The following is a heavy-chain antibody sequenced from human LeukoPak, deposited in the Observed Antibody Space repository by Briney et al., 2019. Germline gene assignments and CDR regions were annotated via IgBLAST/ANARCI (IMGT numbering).Heavy chain of an antibody. CDR1: GFTFSSYA. V-gene: IGHV3-23*01. D-gene: IGHD3-9*01. CDR2: ISGSGGST. Sequence: GGSLRLSCAASGFTFSSYAMSWVRQAPGKGLEWVSAISGSGGSTYYADSVKGRFTISRDNSKNTLYLQMNSLRAEDTAVYYCAKVNYDILTGYYNVTWGQGTLVTVSS. J-gene: IGHJ5*02. CDR3: AKVNYDILTGYYNVT.